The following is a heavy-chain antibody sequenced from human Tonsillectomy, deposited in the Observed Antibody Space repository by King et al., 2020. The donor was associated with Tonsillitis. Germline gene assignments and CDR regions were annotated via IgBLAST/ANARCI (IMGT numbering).Heavy chain of an antibody. V-gene: IGHV3-21*01. Sequence: VQLVESGGGLVKPGGSLRLSCAASGFTFSSYSLHWVRQAPGXGLEXVSSXTSSSNYIYYADSMEGRCTNSRDNAKNSLYLQMNXLRAEDTAMYYCARVWVXRGVGAYDXWGQXXXVTVPX. CDR3: ARVWVXRGVGAYDX. D-gene: IGHD3-10*01. J-gene: IGHJ3*02. CDR2: XTSSSNYI. CDR1: GFTFSSYS.